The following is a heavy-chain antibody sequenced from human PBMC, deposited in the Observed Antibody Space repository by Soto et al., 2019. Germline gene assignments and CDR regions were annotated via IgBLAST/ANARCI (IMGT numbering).Heavy chain of an antibody. Sequence: ASVKVSCKASGYTFTSYAMHWVRQAPGQRLEWMGWINAGNGNTKYSQKFQGRVTITRDTSASTAYMELSSLRSEDTAVYYCARFSWGTYYDSLTGYDSWSGGLDPWGQGTLVTVSS. CDR3: ARFSWGTYYDSLTGYDSWSGGLDP. CDR1: GYTFTSYA. V-gene: IGHV1-3*01. D-gene: IGHD3-9*01. CDR2: INAGNGNT. J-gene: IGHJ5*02.